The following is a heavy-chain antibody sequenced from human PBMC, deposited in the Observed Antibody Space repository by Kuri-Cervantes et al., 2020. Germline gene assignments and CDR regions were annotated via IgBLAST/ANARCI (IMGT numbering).Heavy chain of an antibody. J-gene: IGHJ6*02. V-gene: IGHV1-46*01. CDR1: GYTFTSYY. D-gene: IGHD3-10*01. CDR2: INPSGGST. CDR3: AREGLWFGEPYYYYGMDV. Sequence: ASVKVSCKASGYTFTSYYMHWVRQAPGQGLEWMGIINPSGGSTSYAQKFQGRVTMTRDTSTSTAYMELSRLRSDDTAVYYCAREGLWFGEPYYYYGMDVWGQGTTVTVSS.